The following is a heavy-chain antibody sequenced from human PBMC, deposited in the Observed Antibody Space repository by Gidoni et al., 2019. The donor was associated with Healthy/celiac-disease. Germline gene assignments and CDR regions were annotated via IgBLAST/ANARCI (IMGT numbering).Heavy chain of an antibody. CDR3: AKDKGGYSYGFLSAFDI. D-gene: IGHD5-18*01. V-gene: IGHV3-23*01. CDR2: ISGSGGST. J-gene: IGHJ3*02. Sequence: EVQLLESGGGLVQPGGSLRPSRPATALTFTSAPMSWVRQAPGKGLGWVSAISGSGGSTYYADSVKGRFTISRDNSKNTLYLQMNSLRAEDTAVYYCAKDKGGYSYGFLSAFDIWGQGTMVTVSS. CDR1: ALTFTSAP.